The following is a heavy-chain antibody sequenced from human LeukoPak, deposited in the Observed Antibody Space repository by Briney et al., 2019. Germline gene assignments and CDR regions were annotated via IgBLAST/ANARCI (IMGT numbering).Heavy chain of an antibody. Sequence: SETLSLTCAVYGGSFSGYYWSWIRQPPGKGLEWIGEINHSGSTNYNPSLKSRVTISVDTSKNQFSLKLSSVTAADTAVYYCAGDKGYYDILTGYVYYYYGMDVWGKGTTVTVSS. D-gene: IGHD3-9*01. CDR3: AGDKGYYDILTGYVYYYYGMDV. J-gene: IGHJ6*04. V-gene: IGHV4-34*01. CDR2: INHSGST. CDR1: GGSFSGYY.